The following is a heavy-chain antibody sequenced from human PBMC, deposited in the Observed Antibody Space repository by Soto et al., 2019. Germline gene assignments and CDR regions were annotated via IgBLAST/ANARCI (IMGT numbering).Heavy chain of an antibody. CDR3: ASGDSMVSPVFDY. D-gene: IGHD3-10*01. Sequence: SETLFLTCTASGAPFSSGGYYWSWIRQEPGKGLEWIGYIYYNGDTSYNPSLESRVTISADTSKTQFSLKLSSVTAADTAVYYCASGDSMVSPVFDYWGQGMFLTASS. CDR2: IYYNGDT. CDR1: GAPFSSGGYY. J-gene: IGHJ4*02. V-gene: IGHV4-31*03.